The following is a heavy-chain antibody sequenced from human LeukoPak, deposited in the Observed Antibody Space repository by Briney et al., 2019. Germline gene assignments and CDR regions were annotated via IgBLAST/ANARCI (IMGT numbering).Heavy chain of an antibody. CDR1: GYTFTSYY. D-gene: IGHD2-2*01. Sequence: ASVKVSCKASGYTFTSYYIHWVRQAPGQGLEWMGWISAYNGNTKYAQKFQGRVTMTTDTSTSTVYVELRSLRSDDTAVYYCVRGSRADDAFDIWGQGTRVTVSS. V-gene: IGHV1-18*04. CDR2: ISAYNGNT. CDR3: VRGSRADDAFDI. J-gene: IGHJ3*02.